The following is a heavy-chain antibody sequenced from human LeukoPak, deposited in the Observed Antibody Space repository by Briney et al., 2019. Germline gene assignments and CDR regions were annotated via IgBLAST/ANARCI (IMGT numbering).Heavy chain of an antibody. CDR2: INHSGST. D-gene: IGHD2-15*01. J-gene: IGHJ5*02. Sequence: SETLSLTCAVYGGSFSGYYWSWIRQPPGKGLEWIGEINHSGSTNYNPSLKSRVTISVDTSKNQFSLKLSSVTVADTAVYYCARHVNCSGGSCYSGWFDPWGQGTLVTVSS. CDR3: ARHVNCSGGSCYSGWFDP. CDR1: GGSFSGYY. V-gene: IGHV4-34*01.